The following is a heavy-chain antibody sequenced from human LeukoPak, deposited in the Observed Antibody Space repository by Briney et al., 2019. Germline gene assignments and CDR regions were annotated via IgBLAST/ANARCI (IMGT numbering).Heavy chain of an antibody. Sequence: SQTLSLTCTVSGGSIRSGGYYWSWIRQHPGKGLEWIGYIYYSGSTYYNPSLKSRVTISVDTSKNQFSLKLSSVTAADTAVYYCARDRSRGYSYGSFDYWGQGTLVTVSS. J-gene: IGHJ4*02. V-gene: IGHV4-31*03. CDR3: ARDRSRGYSYGSFDY. D-gene: IGHD5-18*01. CDR1: GGSIRSGGYY. CDR2: IYYSGST.